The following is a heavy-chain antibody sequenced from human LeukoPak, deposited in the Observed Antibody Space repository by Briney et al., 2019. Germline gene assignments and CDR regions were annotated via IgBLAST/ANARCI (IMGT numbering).Heavy chain of an antibody. CDR3: ARSIVIMVYAPLYFDY. CDR1: GGTFSSYA. CDR2: IIPIFGTA. D-gene: IGHD2-8*01. Sequence: ASVKVSCKASGGTFSSYAISWVRQAPGQGLEWMGGIIPIFGTANYAQKFQGRVTITTDESTSTAYMELSSLRSEDTAVYYCARSIVIMVYAPLYFDYWGQGTLVTVSS. V-gene: IGHV1-69*05. J-gene: IGHJ4*02.